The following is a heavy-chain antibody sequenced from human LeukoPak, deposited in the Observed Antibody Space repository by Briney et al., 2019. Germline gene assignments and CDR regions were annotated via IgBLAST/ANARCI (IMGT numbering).Heavy chain of an antibody. V-gene: IGHV3-7*04. CDR3: ARGGRSDY. Sequence: GRSLRLSCADSGFTFSSHWMSWVRQTPGKGLECVANIKHDGTEKNYVDSVKGRFTISRDNAKNSLYLQMNSLRAEDTAVYYCARGGRSDYWGQGTLVTVSS. CDR1: GFTFSSHW. J-gene: IGHJ4*02. CDR2: IKHDGTEK. D-gene: IGHD3-10*01.